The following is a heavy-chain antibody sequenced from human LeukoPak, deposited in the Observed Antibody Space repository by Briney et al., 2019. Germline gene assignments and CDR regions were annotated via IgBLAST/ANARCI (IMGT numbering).Heavy chain of an antibody. J-gene: IGHJ4*02. CDR2: IKQDGIGK. CDR3: ARITTRYFDY. Sequence: PGGSLRLSCAASGFTFSNYWMTWVRQAPGKGLEWVANIKQDGIGKYYVDSVKGRFTISRDNAKNSLFLQMDSLSAEDTAVYYCARITTRYFDYWGQGTLVTVSS. V-gene: IGHV3-7*05. CDR1: GFTFSNYW. D-gene: IGHD1-1*01.